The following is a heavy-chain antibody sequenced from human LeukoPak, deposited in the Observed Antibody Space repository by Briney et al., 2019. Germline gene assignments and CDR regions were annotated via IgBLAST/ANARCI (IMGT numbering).Heavy chain of an antibody. CDR3: ARGPRVVTAILNYYYYYMDV. CDR1: GYSISSGYY. J-gene: IGHJ6*03. CDR2: IDHSGST. V-gene: IGHV4-38-2*02. Sequence: SETLSLTCTVSGYSISSGYYWGWLRQPPGKGLEWIGTIDHSGSTYYKPSLKSRVTISVEMSKNQFSLKLSSVTAADTAVYYCARGPRVVTAILNYYYYYMDVWGKGTTVTVSS. D-gene: IGHD2-21*02.